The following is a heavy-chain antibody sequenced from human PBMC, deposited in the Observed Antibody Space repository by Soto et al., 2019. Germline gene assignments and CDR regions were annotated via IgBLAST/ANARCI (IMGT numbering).Heavy chain of an antibody. CDR2: IIPIFGTA. CDR1: GGSFSSDA. Sequence: SSVKVSWQSAGGSFSSDASSWGRQAPGQGLEWMGGIIPIFGTANYAQKFQGRVTITADESTSTAYMELSSLRSEDTAVYYCASLVVAARVDYWGQGTLVTVSS. CDR3: ASLVVAARVDY. V-gene: IGHV1-69*01. D-gene: IGHD2-15*01. J-gene: IGHJ4*02.